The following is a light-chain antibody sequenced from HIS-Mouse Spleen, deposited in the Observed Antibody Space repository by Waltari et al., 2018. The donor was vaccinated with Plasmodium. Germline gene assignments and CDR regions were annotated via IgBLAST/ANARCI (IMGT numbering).Light chain of an antibody. Sequence: DSQMTQSPSTLSASVGDRVTITCRASQSISSWLAWYQQKPGKAPKLLIYKASSLESGVPSRFSGSGSGTEFTLTISSLQPDDFATYYCQQYNSYQFGQGTKVEIK. CDR2: KAS. CDR1: QSISSW. V-gene: IGKV1-5*03. CDR3: QQYNSYQ. J-gene: IGKJ1*01.